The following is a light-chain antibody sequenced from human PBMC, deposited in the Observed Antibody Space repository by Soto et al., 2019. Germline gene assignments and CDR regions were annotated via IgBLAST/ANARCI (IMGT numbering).Light chain of an antibody. CDR2: EVN. CDR1: STDVGTYNY. V-gene: IGLV2-8*01. Sequence: QSVLTQPPSVSGSPGQSVTISCTGTSTDVGTYNYVSWYQHHPGKAPKLVIYEVNKRPSGVPDRFSGSKSGNTASLTVSGLQPEDEADYYCISYAGSINLVFGGGTKVTVL. J-gene: IGLJ2*01. CDR3: ISYAGSINLV.